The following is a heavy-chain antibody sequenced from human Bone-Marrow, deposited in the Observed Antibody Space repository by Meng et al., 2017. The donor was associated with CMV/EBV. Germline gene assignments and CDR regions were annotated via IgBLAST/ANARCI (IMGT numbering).Heavy chain of an antibody. Sequence: GESLKISCAASGFAFSRYWMSWVRQAPGKGLQLLGEIRDDGSEAYYVGSVQGRFTMSRDNAKNSMYLQMNTMRAEDTAVYYCAITMARGIISFYYFGMDVWGQGTTVTVYS. D-gene: IGHD3-10*01. CDR1: GFAFSRYW. V-gene: IGHV3-7*01. J-gene: IGHJ6*02. CDR2: IRDDGSEA. CDR3: AITMARGIISFYYFGMDV.